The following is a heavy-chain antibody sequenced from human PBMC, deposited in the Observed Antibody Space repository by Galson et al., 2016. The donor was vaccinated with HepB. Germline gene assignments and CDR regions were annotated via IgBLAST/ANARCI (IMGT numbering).Heavy chain of an antibody. CDR1: GSSIRHYW. CDR2: IYSGDADT. V-gene: IGHV5-51*01. Sequence: QSGASVKKPGESLWISWQTSGSSIRHYWIAWVRQMPGKGLEWMGIIYSGDADTRYSPPFPGQVTISADKSIRTSYLLWTSMKDSDTAMYYCSRKGSFDTPYYGLDVWGQGTTVTVSS. CDR3: SRKGSFDTPYYGLDV. J-gene: IGHJ6*02. D-gene: IGHD2-15*01.